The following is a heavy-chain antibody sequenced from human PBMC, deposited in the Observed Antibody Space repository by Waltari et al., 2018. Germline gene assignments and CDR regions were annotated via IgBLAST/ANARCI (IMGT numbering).Heavy chain of an antibody. CDR1: GFSLSNYG. Sequence: QVQLVESGGGVVQPGKYLRLSCVASGFSLSNYGMHWVRQTPGRGLEWVSLTWSDGSVEYYADSVRGRFTVSRDNSKNILYLDMGSLRVDDTATYYCAKDAFGNTYLDYWGQGTLVTVSS. V-gene: IGHV3-33*03. J-gene: IGHJ4*02. CDR3: AKDAFGNTYLDY. D-gene: IGHD3-10*01. CDR2: TWSDGSVE.